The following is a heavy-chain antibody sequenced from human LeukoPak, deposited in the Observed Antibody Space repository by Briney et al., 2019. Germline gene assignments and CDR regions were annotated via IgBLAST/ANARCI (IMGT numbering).Heavy chain of an antibody. CDR1: GFTFSSYG. CDR3: ARDQDGGKYYYESSGYSH. CDR2: NSRGGHK. D-gene: IGHD3-22*01. Sequence: GESLRLSCAASGFTFSSYGLNWVRQAPGKGLEWVSTNSRGGHKYYEDSVKGRFTSSRDNAKNSPHLQMNSLRAEDTAVYYCARDQDGGKYYYESSGYSHWGQGILVTV. V-gene: IGHV3-21*01. J-gene: IGHJ4*02.